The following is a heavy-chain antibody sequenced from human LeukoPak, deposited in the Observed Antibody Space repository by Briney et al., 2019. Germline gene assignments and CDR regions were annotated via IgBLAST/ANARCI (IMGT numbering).Heavy chain of an antibody. V-gene: IGHV1-69*13. CDR2: IIPIFGTA. CDR1: GGTFSSYA. D-gene: IGHD2-2*02. J-gene: IGHJ6*03. CDR3: ARGVRIVVVPAAIRAPKNYYYYMDV. Sequence: ASVKVSCKASGGTFSSYAISWVRQAPGQGLEWMGGIIPIFGTANYAQKFQGRVTITADESTSTAYMELSSLRSEDTAVYYCARGVRIVVVPAAIRAPKNYYYYMDVWGKGTTVTVSS.